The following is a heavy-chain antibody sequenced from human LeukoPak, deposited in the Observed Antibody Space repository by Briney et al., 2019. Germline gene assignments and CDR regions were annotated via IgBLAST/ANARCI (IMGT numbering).Heavy chain of an antibody. D-gene: IGHD3-9*01. CDR1: GFTVSSNY. CDR3: AKVPSYDILSGSSHYFDY. CDR2: ISGSSGST. Sequence: GGSLRLSCAASGFTVSSNYMSWVRQAPGKGLEWVSVISGSSGSTYYADSVKGRFTISRDNSKNTLYLQMNSLRAEDTAVYYCAKVPSYDILSGSSHYFDYWGQGTLVTVSS. V-gene: IGHV3-23*01. J-gene: IGHJ4*02.